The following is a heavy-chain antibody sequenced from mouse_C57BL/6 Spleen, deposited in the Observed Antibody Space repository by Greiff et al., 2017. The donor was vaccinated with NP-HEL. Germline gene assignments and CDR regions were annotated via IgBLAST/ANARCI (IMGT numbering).Heavy chain of an antibody. CDR1: GYSFTGHY. D-gene: IGHD1-1*01. CDR2: INPSTGGT. CDR3: ARSGSSYGYFDV. J-gene: IGHJ1*03. V-gene: IGHV1-42*01. Sequence: VQLQQSGPELVKPGASVKISCKASGYSFTGHYMNWVKQSPEKSLEWIGEINPSTGGTTYNQKFKAKATLTVDKSSSTAYMQLKSLTSEDSAVYYCARSGSSYGYFDVWGTGTTVTVSS.